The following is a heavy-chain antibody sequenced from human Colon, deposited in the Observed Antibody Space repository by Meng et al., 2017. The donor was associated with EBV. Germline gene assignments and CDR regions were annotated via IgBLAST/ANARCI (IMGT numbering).Heavy chain of an antibody. CDR1: GDSISNNW. J-gene: IGHJ4*02. V-gene: IGHV4-4*02. CDR3: ARNGDYNPGLY. Sequence: QGQLQESGPGLVKPSGTRSLTCAVSGDSISNNWWSWVRQPPGKGLEWIGEIYHSGTTNYNPSLRSRVTISVDKSKNQFSLQLTSVTAADTAVYYCARNGDYNPGLYWGQGTLVTVSS. CDR2: IYHSGTT. D-gene: IGHD4-17*01.